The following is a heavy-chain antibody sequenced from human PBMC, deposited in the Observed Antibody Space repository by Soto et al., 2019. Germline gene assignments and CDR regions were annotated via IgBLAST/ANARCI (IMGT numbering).Heavy chain of an antibody. CDR1: GGTFSSYA. V-gene: IGHV1-69*01. D-gene: IGHD5-18*01. Sequence: QVQLVQSGAEVKKPGSSVKVSCKASGGTFSSYAISWVRQAPGQGLEWMGGIIPIFGTANYAQKFQGRVTITAHESASTAYMELSSLRSEDTAVYYCARSVDTAMVARADYYYYYGMDVWGQGTTVTVSS. J-gene: IGHJ6*02. CDR2: IIPIFGTA. CDR3: ARSVDTAMVARADYYYYYGMDV.